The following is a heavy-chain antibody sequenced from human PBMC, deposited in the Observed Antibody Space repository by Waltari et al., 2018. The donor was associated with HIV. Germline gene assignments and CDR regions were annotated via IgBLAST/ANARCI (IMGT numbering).Heavy chain of an antibody. J-gene: IGHJ6*02. CDR1: GFTVSVNY. V-gene: IGHV3-66*01. D-gene: IGHD2-21*02. CDR2: IYSGGST. CDR3: ASIAYCGGDCYPRGMDV. Sequence: EVQLVESGGGLVQPGGSMRLACAAPGFTVSVNYMSWVRQAPGKGLEWVSVIYSGGSTYYADSVKGRFTISRDNSKNTLYLQMNSLRAEDTAVYYCASIAYCGGDCYPRGMDVWGQGTTVTVSS.